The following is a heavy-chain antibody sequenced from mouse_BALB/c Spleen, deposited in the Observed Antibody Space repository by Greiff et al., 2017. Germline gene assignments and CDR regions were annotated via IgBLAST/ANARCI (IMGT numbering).Heavy chain of an antibody. Sequence: EVQRVESGGGLVKLGGSLKLSCAASGFTFSSYYMSWVRQTPEKRLELVAAINSNGGSTYYPDTVKGRFTISRDNAKNTLYLQMSSLKSEDTALYYCARGGLTLFDYWGQGTTLTVSS. V-gene: IGHV5-6-2*01. CDR1: GFTFSSYY. D-gene: IGHD4-1*01. CDR3: ARGGLTLFDY. CDR2: INSNGGST. J-gene: IGHJ2*01.